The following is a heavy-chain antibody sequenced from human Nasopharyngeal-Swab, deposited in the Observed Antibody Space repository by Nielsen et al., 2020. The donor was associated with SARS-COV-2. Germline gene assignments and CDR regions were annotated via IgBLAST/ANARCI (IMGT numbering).Heavy chain of an antibody. D-gene: IGHD5-12*01. CDR3: ARERRIVATILGDYYYGMDV. V-gene: IGHV1-2*04. Sequence: ASVKVSCKASGYTFTGYYMHWVRQAPGQGLEWMGWINPNSGGTNYAQKFQGWVTMTRDTSISTAYMELSRLRSDDTAVYYCARERRIVATILGDYYYGMDVWGQGTTVTVSS. CDR1: GYTFTGYY. J-gene: IGHJ6*02. CDR2: INPNSGGT.